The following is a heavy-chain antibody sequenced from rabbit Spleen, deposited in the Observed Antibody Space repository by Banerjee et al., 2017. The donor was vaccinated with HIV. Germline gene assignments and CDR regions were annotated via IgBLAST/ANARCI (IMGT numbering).Heavy chain of an antibody. CDR1: GFALSSYYY. D-gene: IGHD7-1*01. V-gene: IGHV1S45*01. J-gene: IGHJ6*01. CDR3: ARDTGSRFSSYGMDL. CDR2: IYTGSSGST. Sequence: QEQMEESGGGLVKPGGSLTLTCTASGFALSSYYYMCWVRQAPGKGLEWIACIYTGSSGSTYYASWAKGRFTISKTSSTTVTLQMTSLTVADTATYFCARDTGSRFSSYGMDLWGPGTLVTVS.